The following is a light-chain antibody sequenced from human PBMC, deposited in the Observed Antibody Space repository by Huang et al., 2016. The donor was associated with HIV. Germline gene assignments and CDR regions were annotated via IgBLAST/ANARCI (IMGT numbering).Light chain of an antibody. J-gene: IGKJ3*01. Sequence: EIVLTQSPGTLSLSPGERATHSCRASQSVSGSYLAWYQQKPGQAPRLLIYGASSRATGVPDRFSGSGSGTDFTLTITRLEPEDTALYYCQVYGTSPPGPFGPGATVHIK. V-gene: IGKV3-20*01. CDR1: QSVSGSY. CDR3: QVYGTSPPGP. CDR2: GAS.